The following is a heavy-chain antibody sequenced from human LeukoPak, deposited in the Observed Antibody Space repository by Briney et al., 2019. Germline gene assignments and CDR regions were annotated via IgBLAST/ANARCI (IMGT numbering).Heavy chain of an antibody. J-gene: IGHJ3*02. CDR1: GGSFSGYY. CDR3: SLESVLLTTRGTFDI. V-gene: IGHV4-34*03. Sequence: PSETLSLTCAVYGGSFSGYYWSWIRQPPGKGLEWIGEINHSGSTNYNPSLKSRVTISVDTSKNRFSLNLTSVTAADTAVYFCSLESVLLTTRGTFDIWGQGTLVSVSA. CDR2: INHSGST. D-gene: IGHD1/OR15-1a*01.